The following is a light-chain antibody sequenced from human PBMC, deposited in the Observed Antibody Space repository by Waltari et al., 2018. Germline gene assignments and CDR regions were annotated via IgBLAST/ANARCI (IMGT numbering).Light chain of an antibody. V-gene: IGLV2-23*01. CDR1: SSDVGSYNL. J-gene: IGLJ3*02. CDR2: EGS. Sequence: QSALTQPASVSGSPGQSITISCTGTSSDVGSYNLVSWYQQHPGKAPKLIIYEGSKWSEGVCNRLSGSKSGNTAALTISGLQAEDEADYDCWSYAGSSTCVLGGGTKRTVL. CDR3: WSYAGSSTCV.